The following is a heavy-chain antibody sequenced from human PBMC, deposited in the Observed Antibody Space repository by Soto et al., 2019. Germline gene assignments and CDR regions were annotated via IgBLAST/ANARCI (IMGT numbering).Heavy chain of an antibody. CDR1: GFTFSSYG. D-gene: IGHD2-21*02. CDR2: ISYDGSNK. CDR3: AKGGDGAYYFDY. Sequence: QVQLVESGGGVVQPGRSLRLSCAASGFTFSSYGMHWVRQAPGKGLEWVAVISYDGSNKYYADSVKGRFTISRDNSKSTLYLQMNSLRAEDTAVYYCAKGGDGAYYFDYWGQGTLVTVSS. V-gene: IGHV3-30*18. J-gene: IGHJ4*02.